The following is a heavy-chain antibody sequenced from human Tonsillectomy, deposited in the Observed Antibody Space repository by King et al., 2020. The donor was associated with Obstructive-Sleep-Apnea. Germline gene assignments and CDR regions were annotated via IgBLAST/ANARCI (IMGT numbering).Heavy chain of an antibody. D-gene: IGHD3-16*02. Sequence: VQLVESGGGLVQPGRSLRLSCAASGFTFDDYAMHWVRQAPGKGLEWVSGISWNSGSIGYADSVKGRFTISRDNAKNSLYLQMNSLRAEDTALYYCAKARYYYYVWGSYRYGFPIDYWGQGTLVTVSS. V-gene: IGHV3-9*01. CDR3: AKARYYYYVWGSYRYGFPIDY. J-gene: IGHJ4*02. CDR1: GFTFDDYA. CDR2: ISWNSGSI.